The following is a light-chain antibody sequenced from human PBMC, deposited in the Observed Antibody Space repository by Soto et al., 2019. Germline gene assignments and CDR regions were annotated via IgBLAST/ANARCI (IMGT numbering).Light chain of an antibody. V-gene: IGKV1-39*01. CDR2: AAS. CDR1: QSISNR. Sequence: DIQMTQSPSSLSASVEDRVIITCRASQSISNRLNWYQQKPGKAPKLLIFAASSLQSGVPSRFSGSRPGPDFTLTISSLQPEDFATYYCQQSYSSPPTFGQGTKVDIK. CDR3: QQSYSSPPT. J-gene: IGKJ1*01.